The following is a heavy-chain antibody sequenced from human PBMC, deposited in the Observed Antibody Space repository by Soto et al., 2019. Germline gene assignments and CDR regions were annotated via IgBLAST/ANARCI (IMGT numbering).Heavy chain of an antibody. D-gene: IGHD6-6*01. Sequence: QVRLQESGPGLVRPSQTLSLTCTVSGGSISGGRYYWIWIRQRPGEGLEWLGYTYYSGATYYNPSLKSRVAMSVDTSKGQFTLKVDSVTAADTAVYFCARQGYSSSSNIGYWGQGTLVTVSS. CDR1: GGSISGGRYY. J-gene: IGHJ4*02. V-gene: IGHV4-31*04. CDR3: ARQGYSSSSNIGY. CDR2: TYYSGAT.